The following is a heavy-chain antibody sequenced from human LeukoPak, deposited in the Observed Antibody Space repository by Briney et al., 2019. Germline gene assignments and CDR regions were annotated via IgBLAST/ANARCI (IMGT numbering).Heavy chain of an antibody. V-gene: IGHV3-21*01. D-gene: IGHD5-18*01. CDR2: ISSSSSYI. CDR3: ARAVDTAMVF. CDR1: GFTFRSYS. J-gene: IGHJ4*02. Sequence: GGSLRLSCAASGFTFRSYSMNWVRQAPGKGLEWVSSISSSSSYIYYADSVKGRFTISRDNAKHSLYLQMNSLRAEDTAVYYCARAVDTAMVFRGQGTLVTVSS.